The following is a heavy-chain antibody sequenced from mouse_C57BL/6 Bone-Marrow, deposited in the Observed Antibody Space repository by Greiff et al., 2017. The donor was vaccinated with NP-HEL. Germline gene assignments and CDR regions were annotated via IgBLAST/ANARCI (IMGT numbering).Heavy chain of an antibody. D-gene: IGHD1-1*01. CDR3: TRQGLLRSSYYAMDY. V-gene: IGHV6-6*01. Sequence: EVQVVESGGGLVQPGGSMKLSCAASGFTFSDAWMDWVRQSPEKGLEWVAEIRNKANNHATYYAESVKGRFTIARDDSKSSVYLQMNSLRAEDTGIYCCTRQGLLRSSYYAMDYWGQGTSVTVSS. CDR1: GFTFSDAW. CDR2: IRNKANNHAT. J-gene: IGHJ4*01.